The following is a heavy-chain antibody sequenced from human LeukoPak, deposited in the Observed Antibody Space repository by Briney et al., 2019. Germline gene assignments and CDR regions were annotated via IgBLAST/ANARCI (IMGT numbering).Heavy chain of an antibody. CDR1: GYTFTGYY. J-gene: IGHJ6*03. D-gene: IGHD2/OR15-2a*01. V-gene: IGHV1-2*02. Sequence: ASVKVSCTASGYTFTGYYMHWVRQAPGQGLEWMGWINPNSGGTNYAQKFQGRVTMTRDTSISTAYMELSRLRSDDTAVYYCVGNSQYYYYYVDVWGKGTTVTVSS. CDR3: VGNSQYYYYYVDV. CDR2: INPNSGGT.